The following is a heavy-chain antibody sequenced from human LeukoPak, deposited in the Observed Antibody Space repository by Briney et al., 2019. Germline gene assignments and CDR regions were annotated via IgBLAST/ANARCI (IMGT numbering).Heavy chain of an antibody. Sequence: MASETLSLTCTVSGDSISSTSYYWDWIRQPPGKGLEWIGSIYNSGTTYYNPSLKSRVTISVDTSKNQFSLKVSSVTAADTAVYYCASRVYGLGSFNYWGQGTLVTVSS. CDR1: GDSISSTSYY. CDR2: IYNSGTT. CDR3: ASRVYGLGSFNY. D-gene: IGHD3-10*01. V-gene: IGHV4-39*01. J-gene: IGHJ4*01.